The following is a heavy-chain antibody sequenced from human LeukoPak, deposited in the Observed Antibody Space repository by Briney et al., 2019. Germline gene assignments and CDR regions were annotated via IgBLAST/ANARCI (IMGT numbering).Heavy chain of an antibody. Sequence: PSETLSLTCTVSGGSISSYYWSWIRQPPGKGLEWIGEFTHHGRTNYNPSLKSRVTMSVDTSKNQFSLKLSSVTAADTAVYYCAIIYGDYSDFDYWGQGTLVTVSS. CDR1: GGSISSYY. V-gene: IGHV4-34*01. D-gene: IGHD4-17*01. J-gene: IGHJ4*02. CDR3: AIIYGDYSDFDY. CDR2: FTHHGRT.